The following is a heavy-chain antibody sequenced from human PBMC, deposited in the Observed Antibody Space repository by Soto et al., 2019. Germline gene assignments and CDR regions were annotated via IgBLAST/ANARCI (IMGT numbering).Heavy chain of an antibody. CDR1: GGSFSGYY. Sequence: SETLSLTCAVYGGSFSGYYWSWIRQPPGKGLEWIGEINHSGSTNYNPSLKSRVTISVDTSKNQFSLKLSSVTAADTAVYYCARRPSGGSSRWYLPNYYYYGMDVWGQGTTVTVSS. D-gene: IGHD6-13*01. CDR2: INHSGST. CDR3: ARRPSGGSSRWYLPNYYYYGMDV. V-gene: IGHV4-34*01. J-gene: IGHJ6*02.